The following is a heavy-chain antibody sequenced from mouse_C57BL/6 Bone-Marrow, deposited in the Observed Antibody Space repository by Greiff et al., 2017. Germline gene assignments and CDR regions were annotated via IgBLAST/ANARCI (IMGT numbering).Heavy chain of an antibody. CDR2: IDPNSGGT. J-gene: IGHJ2*01. CDR3: ARARGYGNYGFDY. D-gene: IGHD2-1*01. Sequence: QQSCKASGYTFTSYWMHWVKQRPGRGLEWIGRIDPNSGGTKYNEKFKSKATLTVDKPSSTAYMQLSSLTSEDSAVYYCARARGYGNYGFDYWGQGTTLTVSS. V-gene: IGHV1-72*01. CDR1: GYTFTSYW.